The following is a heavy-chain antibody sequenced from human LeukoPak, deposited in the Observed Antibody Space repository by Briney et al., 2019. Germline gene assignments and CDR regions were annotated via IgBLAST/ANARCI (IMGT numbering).Heavy chain of an antibody. Sequence: PGESLKISCKGSGYSFTSYWISWMRQMPGKGLEWMGRIDPSDSYTNYSPSFQGHVTISADKSISTAYLQWSSLKASDTAMYYCARGGHEYSSSSPFDYWGQGTLVTVSS. D-gene: IGHD6-6*01. J-gene: IGHJ4*02. V-gene: IGHV5-10-1*01. CDR1: GYSFTSYW. CDR3: ARGGHEYSSSSPFDY. CDR2: IDPSDSYT.